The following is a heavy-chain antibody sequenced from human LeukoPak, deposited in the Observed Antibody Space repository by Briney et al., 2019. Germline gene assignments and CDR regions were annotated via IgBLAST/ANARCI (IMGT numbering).Heavy chain of an antibody. CDR2: IYYSGST. CDR3: ARSRANTSGFSYY. J-gene: IGHJ4*02. V-gene: IGHV4-59*01. CDR1: GGSISSFY. D-gene: IGHD5-12*01. Sequence: SETLSLTCTVSGGSISSFYWSWLRQPPGKGLEWIGYIYYSGSTNYSPSLKSRVTISVDTSKNQFSLRLSSVTAADTAVYYCARSRANTSGFSYYWGQGTLVTVSS.